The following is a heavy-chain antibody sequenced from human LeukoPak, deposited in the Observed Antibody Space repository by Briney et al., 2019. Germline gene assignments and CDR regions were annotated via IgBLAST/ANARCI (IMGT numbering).Heavy chain of an antibody. J-gene: IGHJ6*03. V-gene: IGHV4-34*01. CDR3: ARGYCSGGSCYSAYYYYYMDV. CDR1: GGSFSGYY. CDR2: INHSGST. D-gene: IGHD2-15*01. Sequence: SETLSLTCAAYGGSFSGYYWSWIRQPPGKGLEWIGEINHSGSTNYNPSLKSRVTISVDTSKNQFSLKLSSVTAADTAVYYCARGYCSGGSCYSAYYYYYMDVWGKGTTVTVSS.